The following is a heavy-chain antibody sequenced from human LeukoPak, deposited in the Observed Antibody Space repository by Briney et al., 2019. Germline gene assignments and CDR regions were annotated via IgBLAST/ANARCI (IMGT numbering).Heavy chain of an antibody. CDR2: INAGNGNT. J-gene: IGHJ4*02. D-gene: IGHD3-22*01. Sequence: ASVKVSCKASGGTFSSYAISWVRQAPGQRLEWMGWINAGNGNTKYSPKLQGRVTITRDTSASTAYMELSSLRSEDTAVYYCARDPSVPYYYDSRYFDYWGQGTLVTVSS. CDR1: GGTFSSYA. V-gene: IGHV1-3*01. CDR3: ARDPSVPYYYDSRYFDY.